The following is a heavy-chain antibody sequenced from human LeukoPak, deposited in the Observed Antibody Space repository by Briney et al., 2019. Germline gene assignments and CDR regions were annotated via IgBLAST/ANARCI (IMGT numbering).Heavy chain of an antibody. J-gene: IGHJ2*01. CDR1: SGSISSTNYY. CDR2: IYYSGST. V-gene: IGHV4-39*01. CDR3: ARHGNYGGNSAKLWYFDL. Sequence: PSETLSLTCTVSSGSISSTNYYWGWVRQSPGKGLEWIGSIYYSGSTYYNPSLKSRVTISVDTSKNQFSLKLSSVTAADTAVYYCARHGNYGGNSAKLWYFDLWGRGTLVTVSS. D-gene: IGHD4-23*01.